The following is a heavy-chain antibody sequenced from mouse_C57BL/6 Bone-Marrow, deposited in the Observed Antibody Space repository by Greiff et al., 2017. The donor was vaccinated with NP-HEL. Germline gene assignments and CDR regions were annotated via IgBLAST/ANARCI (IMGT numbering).Heavy chain of an antibody. CDR3: ARSDYGSSYDY. J-gene: IGHJ2*01. CDR1: GYTFTDYY. V-gene: IGHV1-26*01. CDR2: INPNNGGT. D-gene: IGHD1-1*01. Sequence: EVKVVESGPELVKPGASVKISCKASGYTFTDYYMNWVKQSHGKSLEWIGDINPNNGGTSYNQKFKGKATLTVDKSSSTAYMELRSLTSEDSAVYYCARSDYGSSYDYWGQGTTLTVSS.